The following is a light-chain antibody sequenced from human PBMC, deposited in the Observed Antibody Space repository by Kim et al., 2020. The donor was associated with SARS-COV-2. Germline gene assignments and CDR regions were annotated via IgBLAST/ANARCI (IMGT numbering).Light chain of an antibody. CDR3: CSYAGDRGVI. CDR1: SSDVGASDS. Sequence: GQSVTISCTGTSSDVGASDSVSWYQQHPGKAPKVMIFDVSKRPSGVPDRFSGSKSGNTASLTVSGLQPEDEGDYYCCSYAGDRGVIFGGGTQLTVL. CDR2: DVS. V-gene: IGLV2-8*01. J-gene: IGLJ2*01.